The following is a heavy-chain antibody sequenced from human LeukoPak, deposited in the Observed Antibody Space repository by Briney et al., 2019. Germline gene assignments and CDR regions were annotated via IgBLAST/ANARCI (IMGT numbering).Heavy chain of an antibody. D-gene: IGHD3-10*01. J-gene: IGHJ5*02. CDR2: ISSSSSYI. Sequence: PGGSLRLSCAASEFTFSSYSMNWVRQAPGKGLEWVSSISSSSSYIYYADSVKGRFTISRDNAKNSLYLQMNSLRAADTAVYYCARDSGFGEPPNTWGQGTLVTVSS. CDR1: EFTFSSYS. CDR3: ARDSGFGEPPNT. V-gene: IGHV3-21*01.